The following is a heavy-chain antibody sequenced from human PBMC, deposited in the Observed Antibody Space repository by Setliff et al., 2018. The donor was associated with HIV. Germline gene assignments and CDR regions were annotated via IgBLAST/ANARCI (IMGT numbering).Heavy chain of an antibody. CDR3: ARDWLMIEGVSWFDP. J-gene: IGHJ5*02. V-gene: IGHV1-3*01. D-gene: IGHD3-16*01. CDR2: INAGSGNT. Sequence: WASVKVSCKASGHTFTKLILHWVRQAPGQRLEWMGWINAGSGNTKFSRKFQGRVTMTSDTLAATVFMELSSLRSEDTAVYYCARDWLMIEGVSWFDPWGQGTPVTVSS. CDR1: GHTFTKLI.